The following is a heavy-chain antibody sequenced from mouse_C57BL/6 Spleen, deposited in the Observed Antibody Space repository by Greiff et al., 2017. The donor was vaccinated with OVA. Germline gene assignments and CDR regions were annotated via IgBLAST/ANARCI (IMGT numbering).Heavy chain of an antibody. V-gene: IGHV1-15*01. D-gene: IGHD2-2*01. Sequence: QVQLKESGAELVRPGASVTLSCKASGYTFTDYEMHWVKQTPVHGLEWIGAIDPETGGTAYNQKFKGKAILTADKSSSTAYMELRSLTSEDSAVYYCTRSLSTMVTTGDYWGQGTTLTVSS. J-gene: IGHJ2*01. CDR3: TRSLSTMVTTGDY. CDR2: IDPETGGT. CDR1: GYTFTDYE.